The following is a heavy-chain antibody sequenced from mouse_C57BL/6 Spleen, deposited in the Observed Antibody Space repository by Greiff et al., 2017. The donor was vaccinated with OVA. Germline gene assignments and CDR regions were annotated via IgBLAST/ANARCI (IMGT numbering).Heavy chain of an antibody. J-gene: IGHJ2*01. Sequence: QVQLQQSGPGLVAPSQSLSITCTVSGFSLTSYAISWVRQPPGKGLEWLGVIWTGGGTNYNSALKSRLSISKDNSKSQVFLKMNSLQTDDTARYYCARTLYYSKGYYFDYWGQGTTLTVSS. V-gene: IGHV2-9-1*01. CDR1: GFSLTSYA. D-gene: IGHD2-5*01. CDR3: ARTLYYSKGYYFDY. CDR2: IWTGGGT.